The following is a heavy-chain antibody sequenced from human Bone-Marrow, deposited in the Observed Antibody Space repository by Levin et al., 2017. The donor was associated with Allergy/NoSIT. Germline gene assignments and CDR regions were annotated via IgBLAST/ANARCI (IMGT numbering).Heavy chain of an antibody. CDR1: GGSISNNGHY. D-gene: IGHD3-9*01. J-gene: IGHJ4*02. V-gene: IGHV4-31*03. CDR3: ARVPDFDWSLDY. Sequence: SETLSLTCTVSGGSISNNGHYWTWIRQHPVKGLEWIGYIHYSGSTNYNASLKNRITISVDTSKNQFSLKVTSVTAADTAVYYCARVPDFDWSLDYWGQGSLVTVSS. CDR2: IHYSGST.